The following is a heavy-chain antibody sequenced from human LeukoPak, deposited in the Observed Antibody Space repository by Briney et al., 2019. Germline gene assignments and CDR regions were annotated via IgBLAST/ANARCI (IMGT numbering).Heavy chain of an antibody. CDR2: ISYDGSNK. D-gene: IGHD2-2*01. V-gene: IGHV3-30*18. Sequence: GRSLRLSCAASGFTLSSYGMHWVRQAPGKGLEWVPVISYDGSNKYYADSVKGRFTISRDNSKNTLYLQMNSLRAEDTAVYYCAKPHYCSSTSCYGESPFDYWGQGTLVTVSS. J-gene: IGHJ4*02. CDR3: AKPHYCSSTSCYGESPFDY. CDR1: GFTLSSYG.